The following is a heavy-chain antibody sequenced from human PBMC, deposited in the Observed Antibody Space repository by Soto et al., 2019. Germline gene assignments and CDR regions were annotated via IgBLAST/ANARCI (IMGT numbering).Heavy chain of an antibody. CDR3: ARGQHRYYDNSGYYVYYYYGMDL. CDR2: ISAYNGNT. V-gene: IGHV1-18*04. Sequence: ASVKISCKASGYTFTSYGISWVRQAPGQGLEWMGWISAYNGNTNYAQKLQGRVTMTTDTSTSTAYMEPRSLRSEDTAVYYCARGQHRYYDNSGYYVYYYYGMDLWGEGTQVTVSS. CDR1: GYTFTSYG. D-gene: IGHD3-22*01. J-gene: IGHJ6*02.